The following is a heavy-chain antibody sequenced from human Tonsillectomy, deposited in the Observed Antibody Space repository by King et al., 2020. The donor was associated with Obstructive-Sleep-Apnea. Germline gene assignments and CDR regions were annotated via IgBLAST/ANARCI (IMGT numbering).Heavy chain of an antibody. Sequence: VQLVESGGGVVQPGRSLRLSCAASGFTFSSYAMHWVRQAPGKGLEWVAVISYDGSNKYYADSVKGRFTISRDNSKTTLYLQMNSLRAEDTAVYYCAREFNTYYDAWGQGTLVTVSS. CDR1: GFTFSSYA. D-gene: IGHD3-3*01. V-gene: IGHV3-30-3*01. J-gene: IGHJ4*02. CDR3: AREFNTYYDA. CDR2: ISYDGSNK.